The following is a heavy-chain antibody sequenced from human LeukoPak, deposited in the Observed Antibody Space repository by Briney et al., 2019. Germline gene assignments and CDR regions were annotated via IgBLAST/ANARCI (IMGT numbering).Heavy chain of an antibody. D-gene: IGHD6-19*01. CDR1: GYTFTSYD. Sequence: ASVKVSCKASGYTFTSYDISWVRQAPGQGLEWMGWISAYNGNTNYAQKLQGRVTMTTDTSTSTAYMELRSLRSDDTAVYYCARDRGIAVAGTRFDYWGQGTLVTVSS. V-gene: IGHV1-18*01. CDR2: ISAYNGNT. CDR3: ARDRGIAVAGTRFDY. J-gene: IGHJ4*02.